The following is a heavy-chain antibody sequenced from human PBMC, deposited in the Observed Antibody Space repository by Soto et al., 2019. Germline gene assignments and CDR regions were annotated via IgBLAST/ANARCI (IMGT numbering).Heavy chain of an antibody. CDR3: ARGRFLAKELGSYFDY. D-gene: IGHD1-26*01. V-gene: IGHV3-23*01. CDR1: GFTFSSYA. Sequence: GGSLRLSCAASGFTFSSYAMSWVRQAPGKGLEWVSAISGSGGSTYYADSVKGRFTISRDNSKNTLYLQMNSLRAEDTAVYYCARGRFLAKELGSYFDYWGQGTLVTVSS. CDR2: ISGSGGST. J-gene: IGHJ4*02.